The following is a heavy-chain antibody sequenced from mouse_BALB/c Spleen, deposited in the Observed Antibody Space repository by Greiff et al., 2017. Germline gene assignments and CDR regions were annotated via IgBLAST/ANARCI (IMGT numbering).Heavy chain of an antibody. Sequence: DVQLVESGGGLVQPGGSLRLSCATSGFTFTDYYMSWVRQPPGKALEWLGFIRNKANGYTTEYSASVKGRFTISRDNSQSILYLQMNTLRAEDSATYYCARGGLPCAYWGQGTLVTVSA. V-gene: IGHV7-3*02. D-gene: IGHD2-1*01. CDR3: ARGGLPCAY. J-gene: IGHJ3*01. CDR1: GFTFTDYY. CDR2: IRNKANGYTT.